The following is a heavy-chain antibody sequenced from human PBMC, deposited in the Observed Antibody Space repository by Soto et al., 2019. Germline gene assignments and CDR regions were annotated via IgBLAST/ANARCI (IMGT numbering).Heavy chain of an antibody. CDR2: ISYDGSNK. CDR3: AKDPGNWFDP. CDR1: GFTFSSYG. J-gene: IGHJ5*02. Sequence: QVQLVESGGGVVQPGRSLRLSCAASGFTFSSYGMHWVRQAPGKGLEWVAVISYDGSNKYYADSVKGRFTISRDNSKNTLYLQMNSLRAEDTAVYYCAKDPGNWFDPWGQGTLVTVSS. V-gene: IGHV3-30*18.